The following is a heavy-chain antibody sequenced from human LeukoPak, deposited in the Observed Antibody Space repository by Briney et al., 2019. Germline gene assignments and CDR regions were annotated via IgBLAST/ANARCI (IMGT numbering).Heavy chain of an antibody. CDR1: GFTFSSYA. CDR2: ISGSGGST. V-gene: IGHV3-23*01. CDR3: AKVLLWFGELLAGMDV. D-gene: IGHD3-10*01. Sequence: GGSLRLSCAASGFTFSSYAMSWVRQAPGKGLEWVSAISGSGGSTYYADSVKGRFTISRDNSKNTLYLQMNSLRAEDTAVYYCAKVLLWFGELLAGMDVWGQGTTVTVSS. J-gene: IGHJ6*02.